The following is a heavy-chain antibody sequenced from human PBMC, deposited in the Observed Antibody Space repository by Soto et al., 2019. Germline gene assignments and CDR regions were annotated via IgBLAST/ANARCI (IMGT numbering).Heavy chain of an antibody. D-gene: IGHD5-18*01. CDR3: ARGMDVQLWPCVDY. CDR1: GGSISSGGYY. V-gene: IGHV4-31*03. Sequence: QVQLQESGPGLVKPSQTLSLTCTVSGGSISSGGYYWSWIRQHPGKGLEWIGYIYYSGSTYYNPSLKSRVTISVDTSKNQFSLKLSSVTAADTAVYYCARGMDVQLWPCVDYWGQGTLVTVSS. CDR2: IYYSGST. J-gene: IGHJ4*02.